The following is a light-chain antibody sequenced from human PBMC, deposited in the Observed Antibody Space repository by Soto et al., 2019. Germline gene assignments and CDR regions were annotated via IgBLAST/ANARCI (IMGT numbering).Light chain of an antibody. Sequence: EIVLTQSPGTLSLSPGQRATLSCRASQSVSSRYLAWYQQKPGQAPRLLIYGASSRATGIPDRFSGSGSGTDFTLTISRLEPEDFAVYYCQQYGTSPPYTFGQGTKLEIK. V-gene: IGKV3-20*01. J-gene: IGKJ2*01. CDR1: QSVSSRY. CDR3: QQYGTSPPYT. CDR2: GAS.